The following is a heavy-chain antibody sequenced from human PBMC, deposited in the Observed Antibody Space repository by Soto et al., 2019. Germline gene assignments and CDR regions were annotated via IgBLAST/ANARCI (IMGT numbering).Heavy chain of an antibody. CDR1: GATFRSFA. D-gene: IGHD1-1*01. V-gene: IGHV1-69*13. J-gene: IGHJ1*01. CDR3: VKDNDHPYAF. Sequence: GASVKVSCKASGATFRSFAFSWVRQAPGDGLEWVGGITPLFGTTNYAERLQGRVTITADESTSTVYLELSSLTSEDSAVYFCVKDNDHPYAFWGQGTLVTVSS. CDR2: ITPLFGTT.